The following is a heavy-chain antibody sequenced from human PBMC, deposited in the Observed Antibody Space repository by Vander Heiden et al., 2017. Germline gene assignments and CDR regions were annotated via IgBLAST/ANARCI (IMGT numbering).Heavy chain of an antibody. Sequence: QVHLVESGGGVVQPGRSLRLSCAASGFTFSSYALHWVRQAPGKGLEWVAIISYDGSTKYYAESVKGRFTISRDNSKNTLYLQMNSLRSEDTAVYYCARDSHGDFDYWGQGTLVTVSS. CDR1: GFTFSSYA. J-gene: IGHJ4*02. V-gene: IGHV3-30-3*01. CDR2: ISYDGSTK. D-gene: IGHD4-17*01. CDR3: ARDSHGDFDY.